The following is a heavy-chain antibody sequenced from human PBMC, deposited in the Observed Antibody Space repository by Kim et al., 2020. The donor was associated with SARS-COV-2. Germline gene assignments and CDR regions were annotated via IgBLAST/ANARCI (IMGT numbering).Heavy chain of an antibody. Sequence: GGSLRLSCAASGFTFSSYAMSWVRQAPGKGLEWVSAISGSGGSTYYADSVKGRFTISRDNSKNTLYLQMNSLRAEDTAVYYCAKANIVVVPAAIPFDYWGQGTLVTVSS. CDR2: ISGSGGST. D-gene: IGHD2-2*01. V-gene: IGHV3-23*01. CDR3: AKANIVVVPAAIPFDY. J-gene: IGHJ4*02. CDR1: GFTFSSYA.